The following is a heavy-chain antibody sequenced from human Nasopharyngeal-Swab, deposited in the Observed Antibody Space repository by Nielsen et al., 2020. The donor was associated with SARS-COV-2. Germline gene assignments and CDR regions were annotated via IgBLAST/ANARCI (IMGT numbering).Heavy chain of an antibody. V-gene: IGHV5-51*01. CDR1: GYSFTSYW. CDR2: IYPGDSDT. J-gene: IGHJ4*02. D-gene: IGHD5-18*01. Sequence: GGSLRLSCKGSGYSFTSYWIGWVRQMPGKGLEWMGIIYPGDSDTRYSPSFQGQVTISADKSISTAYLQWSSLKASDTAIYYCARFRYSYGEIDYWGQGTLVTVSS. CDR3: ARFRYSYGEIDY.